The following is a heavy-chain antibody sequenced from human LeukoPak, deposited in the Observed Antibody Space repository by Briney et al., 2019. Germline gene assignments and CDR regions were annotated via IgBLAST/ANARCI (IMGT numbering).Heavy chain of an antibody. CDR1: GGSFSGDY. D-gene: IGHD3-22*01. J-gene: IGHJ4*02. CDR2: INHSGST. CDR3: AREIYDSSGAFDY. Sequence: PSETLSLTCAVYGGSFSGDYWSWIRQPPGKGLEWIGEINHSGSTNYNPSLKSRVTISVDTFKNQFSLKLSSVTAAATAVYYCAREIYDSSGAFDYWGQGTLVTVSS. V-gene: IGHV4-34*01.